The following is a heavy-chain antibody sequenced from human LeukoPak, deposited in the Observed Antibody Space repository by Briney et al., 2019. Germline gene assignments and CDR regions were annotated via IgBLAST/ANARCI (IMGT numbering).Heavy chain of an antibody. J-gene: IGHJ3*02. CDR1: GFTFSNAW. V-gene: IGHV3-15*01. D-gene: IGHD2-2*01. Sequence: GGSLRLSCAASGFTFSNAWMSWVRQAPGKGLEWVGRIKSKTDGGTTDYAAPVKGRFTISRDDSKNTLYLQMNSLKTEDTAVYYCTTFVAVVVVPAARGNDAFDIWGQGTMVTVSS. CDR3: TTFVAVVVVPAARGNDAFDI. CDR2: IKSKTDGGTT.